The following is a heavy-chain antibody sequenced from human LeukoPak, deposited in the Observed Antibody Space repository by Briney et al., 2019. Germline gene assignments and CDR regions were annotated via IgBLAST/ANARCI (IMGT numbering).Heavy chain of an antibody. V-gene: IGHV3-23*01. D-gene: IGHD1-20*01. CDR1: GFTFSNSA. J-gene: IGHJ5*02. Sequence: PGGSLGLSCVGSGFTFSNSAMMWVRQAPGEGLEWVSSISESGVTTYYADSVRGRFTISRDNSKNTLYLQMDSLRADDTAVYYCASISGTQAWGQGSLVAVSS. CDR3: ASISGTQA. CDR2: ISESGVTT.